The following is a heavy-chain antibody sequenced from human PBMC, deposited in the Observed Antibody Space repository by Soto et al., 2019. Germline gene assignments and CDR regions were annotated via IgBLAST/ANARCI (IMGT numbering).Heavy chain of an antibody. D-gene: IGHD1-26*01. V-gene: IGHV3-30*18. CDR1: GFSFRSYD. CDR2: ISNDGSKK. CDR3: AKDTWGVRYSDY. Sequence: QVQMVESGGGVVQPGRSLRLSCVASGFSFRSYDMHWVRQAPGKGLEWVSGISNDGSKKDHADSVKGRFTISRDNSKNTLYLQMSSLRVEDTAVYHCAKDTWGVRYSDYWGQGTLVTVSS. J-gene: IGHJ4*02.